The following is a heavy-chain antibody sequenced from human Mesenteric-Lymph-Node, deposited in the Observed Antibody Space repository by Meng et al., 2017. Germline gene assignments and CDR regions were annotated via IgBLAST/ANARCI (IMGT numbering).Heavy chain of an antibody. CDR1: GGSISSSNW. Sequence: VRLQESGPGLGKPSGTRSLTCAVSGGSISSSNWWSWVRQPPGKGLEWIGEIYHSGSTNYNPSLKSRVTISVDKSKNQFSLKLSSVTAADTAVYYCARLYYVDSNYWYFDLWGRGTLVTVSS. J-gene: IGHJ2*01. D-gene: IGHD4-17*01. CDR3: ARLYYVDSNYWYFDL. V-gene: IGHV4-4*02. CDR2: IYHSGST.